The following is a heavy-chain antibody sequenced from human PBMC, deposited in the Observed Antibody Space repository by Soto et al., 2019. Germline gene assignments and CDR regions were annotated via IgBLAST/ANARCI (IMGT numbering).Heavy chain of an antibody. CDR2: IYWDDDK. J-gene: IGHJ4*02. CDR3: AHKGDGYRGFKY. D-gene: IGHD5-12*01. Sequence: QVTLKESGATLVKPRQTLTLTCTFSGFSLSTSGVGVGWIRQPPGKALEWLALIYWDDDKRYSPSLKSRLTITKHPSKNQVVLTMTNMDPVDTATYYCAHKGDGYRGFKYWGQGTLVTVSS. V-gene: IGHV2-5*02. CDR1: GFSLSTSGVG.